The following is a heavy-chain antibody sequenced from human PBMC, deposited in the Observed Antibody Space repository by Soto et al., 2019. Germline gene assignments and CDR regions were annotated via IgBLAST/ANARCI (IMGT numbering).Heavy chain of an antibody. D-gene: IGHD3-10*01. CDR2: ITRKDYAGSP. Sequence: EVQLVESGGGMVQPGRSLRLSCTASGFIFGDYALSWVRQAPGKGLEGVGFITRKDYAGSPETAPSVKYRFAISRDESKGIACLEMNSLKIEETGGYYFARDGGGGCWPARDFWCQGIQVTVSS. CDR1: GFIFGDYA. V-gene: IGHV3-49*04. CDR3: ARDGGGGCWPARDF. J-gene: IGHJ4*02.